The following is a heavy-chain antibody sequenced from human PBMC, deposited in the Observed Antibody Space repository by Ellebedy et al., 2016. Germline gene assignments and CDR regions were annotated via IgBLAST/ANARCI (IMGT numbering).Heavy chain of an antibody. D-gene: IGHD6-13*01. CDR1: GFTVSGNY. J-gene: IGHJ4*02. Sequence: GGSLRLSCAASGFTVSGNYLTWVRQTPGKGLEWVAVTSSDGSNEESSDSVKGRFTISRDNSKNTLYLQMNSLRADDTSVYYCAKDRGIAATGFPYSFDLWGQGTLVTVSS. CDR2: TSSDGSNE. CDR3: AKDRGIAATGFPYSFDL. V-gene: IGHV3-30*18.